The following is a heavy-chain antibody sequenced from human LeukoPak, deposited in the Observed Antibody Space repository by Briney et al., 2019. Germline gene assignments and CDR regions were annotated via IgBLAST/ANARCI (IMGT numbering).Heavy chain of an antibody. CDR3: ARLDYDRGDFDLRADAFDI. V-gene: IGHV4-39*01. Sequence: SETLSLTCSVSGGSISSFSYYWGWIRQPPGKGLDWIGSIYFGGRTYNNPSLKSRVTISVDTSKNQFSLRLRSVTAADTAVYYCARLDYDRGDFDLRADAFDIWGQGTLVAVSS. J-gene: IGHJ3*02. CDR2: IYFGGRT. CDR1: GGSISSFSYY. D-gene: IGHD3-16*01.